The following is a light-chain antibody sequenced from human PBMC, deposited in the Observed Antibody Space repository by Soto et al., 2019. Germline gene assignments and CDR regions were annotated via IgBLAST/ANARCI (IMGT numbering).Light chain of an antibody. CDR3: QQSGGR. V-gene: IGKV3-15*01. CDR1: HSLSTN. J-gene: IGKJ1*01. CDR2: GAS. Sequence: EVVMTQPPATLSVSPGERVTVSCRASHSLSTNLAWYQQKPGQAPRLLIYGASTRATDIPPRFSGSGSGTEFTLTISTLQSADFAVYYCQQSGGRFGQGTKVEIK.